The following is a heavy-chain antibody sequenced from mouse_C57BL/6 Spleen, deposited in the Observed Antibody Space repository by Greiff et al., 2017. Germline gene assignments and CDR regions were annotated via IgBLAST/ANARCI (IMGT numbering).Heavy chain of an antibody. J-gene: IGHJ2*01. CDR1: GYTFTDYE. Sequence: QVQLKQSGAELVRPGASVTLSCKASGYTFTDYEMHWVKQTPVHGLEWIGAIDPETGGTAYNQKFKGKAILTADKSSSTAYMELRSLTSEDSAVYYCTRKGTMADYFDYWGQGTTLTVSS. V-gene: IGHV1-15*01. CDR3: TRKGTMADYFDY. CDR2: IDPETGGT. D-gene: IGHD1-1*02.